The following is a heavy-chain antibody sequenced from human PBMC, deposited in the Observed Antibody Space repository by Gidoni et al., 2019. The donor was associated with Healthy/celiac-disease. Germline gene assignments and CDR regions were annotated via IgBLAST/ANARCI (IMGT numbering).Heavy chain of an antibody. J-gene: IGHJ5*02. CDR3: ARDPQTMITFGGVIAPGWFDP. CDR2: ISSSSSYI. D-gene: IGHD3-16*02. CDR1: GFTFSSYS. Sequence: EVQLVESGGGLVKPGGSLRLPCAASGFTFSSYSITWVRQAPGKGLEWVSSISSSSSYICYADAVKGRFTISRDNAKNSLYLQMNSLRAEDTAVYYCARDPQTMITFGGVIAPGWFDPWGQGTLVTVSS. V-gene: IGHV3-21*01.